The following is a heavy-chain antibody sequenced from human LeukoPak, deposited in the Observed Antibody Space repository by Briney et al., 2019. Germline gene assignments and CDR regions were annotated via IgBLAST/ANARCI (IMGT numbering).Heavy chain of an antibody. J-gene: IGHJ4*02. CDR2: INPDESTT. CDR1: GFTFSSSW. D-gene: IGHD2-2*01. CDR3: ARNTRTSFDI. Sequence: PGGSLRLSCAASGFTFSSSWMHWVRQAPGKGLVWVSRINPDESTTTYADSAKGRFTISRDNAKNTLYLQMNSLRAEDTAVYYCARNTRTSFDIWGQGTLVTVSS. V-gene: IGHV3-74*01.